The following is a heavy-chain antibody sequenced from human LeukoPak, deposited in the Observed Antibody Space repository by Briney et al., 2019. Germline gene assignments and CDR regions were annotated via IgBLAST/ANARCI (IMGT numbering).Heavy chain of an antibody. J-gene: IGHJ5*02. CDR3: ARDGVYDWFDP. D-gene: IGHD2-8*01. V-gene: IGHV4-39*07. CDR1: GGSISSNSYY. Sequence: SETLSLTCTVSGGSISSNSYYWGWIRQPPGKGLEWIGSIYYSGSTYYNPSLKSRVTISIDTSKNQFSLKLSSVTAADTAVYYCARDGVYDWFDPWGQGTLVAVSS. CDR2: IYYSGST.